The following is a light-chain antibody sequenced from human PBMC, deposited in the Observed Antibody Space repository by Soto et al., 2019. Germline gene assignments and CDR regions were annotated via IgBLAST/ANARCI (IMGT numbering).Light chain of an antibody. J-gene: IGLJ2*01. CDR1: SGHSDYG. CDR2: LNRDGSH. V-gene: IGLV4-69*01. CDR3: QTWDTVVV. Sequence: QPVLTQSPSASASLGASVKLTCTLSSGHSDYGIAWHQQQPDKGPRYLMKLNRDGSHNKGDGIPDRFSVSSSGAERYLIISNLQSDDEADYYCQTWDTVVVFGGGIQLTVL.